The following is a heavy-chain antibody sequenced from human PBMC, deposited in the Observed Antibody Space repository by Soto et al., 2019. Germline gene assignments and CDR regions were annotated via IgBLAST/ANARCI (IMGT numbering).Heavy chain of an antibody. J-gene: IGHJ5*02. Sequence: SETLSLTCAVYGGSFSGYYWSWIRQPPGKGLEWIGEINHSGSTNYNPSLKSRVTISVGTSKNQFSLKLSSVTAADTAVYYCATLAGSVFWSGYLGDNWFDPWGQGTLVTVSS. CDR2: INHSGST. V-gene: IGHV4-34*01. CDR3: ATLAGSVFWSGYLGDNWFDP. D-gene: IGHD3-3*01. CDR1: GGSFSGYY.